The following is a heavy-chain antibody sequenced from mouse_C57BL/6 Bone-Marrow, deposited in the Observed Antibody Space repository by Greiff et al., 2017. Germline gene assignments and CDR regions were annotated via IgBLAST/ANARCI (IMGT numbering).Heavy chain of an antibody. Sequence: LDRIGAIYPGNSDTSYNQMFKGTAKLTAVTSASTAYMELSSLTNEDSAVYYCTTYGYDGDYWGQGTTRTVSS. CDR2: IYPGNSDT. J-gene: IGHJ2*01. D-gene: IGHD2-2*01. V-gene: IGHV1-5*01. CDR3: TTYGYDGDY.